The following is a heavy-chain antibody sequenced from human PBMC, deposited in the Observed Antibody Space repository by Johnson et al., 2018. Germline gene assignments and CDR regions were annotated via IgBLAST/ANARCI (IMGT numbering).Heavy chain of an antibody. CDR2: IHYSGSP. J-gene: IGHJ4*02. D-gene: IGHD3-9*01. CDR3: ARTHNFDMLTTFFVS. CDR1: GGSISNYW. V-gene: IGHV4-59*01. Sequence: QVQLQESGPGLVKPSETLSLTCTVSGGSISNYWWTWIRQPPGKGLQWIGYIHYSGSPTYDPSLKSRVTISVDTSRNHFSLNLSSVTAADTAVYYCARTHNFDMLTTFFVSWGQGTLVTVSS.